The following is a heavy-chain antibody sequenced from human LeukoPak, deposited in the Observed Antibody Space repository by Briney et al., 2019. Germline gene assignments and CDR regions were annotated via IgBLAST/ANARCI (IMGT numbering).Heavy chain of an antibody. Sequence: GGSLRLSCAASGFTVSSNYMSWVRQAPGKGLEWVSVIYSGGSTYYADSVKGRFTISRDNSKNMVYLQMDSLRAEDAAVYYCARIQGVTSYYFDYWGQGTLVTVSP. CDR2: IYSGGST. V-gene: IGHV3-66*01. J-gene: IGHJ4*02. D-gene: IGHD4-17*01. CDR3: ARIQGVTSYYFDY. CDR1: GFTVSSNY.